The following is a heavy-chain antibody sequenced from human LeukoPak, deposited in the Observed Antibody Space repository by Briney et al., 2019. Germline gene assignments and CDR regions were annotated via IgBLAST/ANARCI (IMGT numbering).Heavy chain of an antibody. Sequence: SETLSLTCTVSGGSISSYYWSWIRQPPGKGLEWIGYIYYSGSTNYNPSLKSRVTISLDTSKNQFSLKLTSVTAADTAVFYCARGGRSNNWFDPWGQGTLVTVSS. J-gene: IGHJ5*02. V-gene: IGHV4-59*01. CDR2: IYYSGST. CDR1: GGSISSYY. CDR3: ARGGRSNNWFDP.